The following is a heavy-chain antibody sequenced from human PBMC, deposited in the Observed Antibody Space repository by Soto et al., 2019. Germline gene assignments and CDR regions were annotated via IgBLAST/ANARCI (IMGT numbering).Heavy chain of an antibody. V-gene: IGHV5-10-1*01. Sequence: GESLKISCKGSGYSFTSYWIRWVRQMPGKGLEWMGRIDPSDSYTNYSPSFQGHVTISADKYISTAYLQWSSLKASDTAMYYCARHVTQYDVWSGYYGWRMDVWGQGTTVTVSS. CDR3: ARHVTQYDVWSGYYGWRMDV. CDR2: IDPSDSYT. CDR1: GYSFTSYW. D-gene: IGHD3-3*01. J-gene: IGHJ6*02.